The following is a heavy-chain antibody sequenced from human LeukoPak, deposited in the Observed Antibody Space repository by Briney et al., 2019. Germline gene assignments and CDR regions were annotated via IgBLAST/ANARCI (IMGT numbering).Heavy chain of an antibody. CDR2: MNPNSGNT. D-gene: IGHD3-22*01. Sequence: AAVKVSCKASGDTFTSYDISWVRQAVGRGVGWMGWMNPNSGNTGYAQKFKGRVTMTGNTSINTAYMELSSLRSEDTAVYYCARGLRDSSGRESFQHWAQGTLVTVSS. J-gene: IGHJ1*01. CDR1: GDTFTSYD. V-gene: IGHV1-8*01. CDR3: ARGLRDSSGRESFQH.